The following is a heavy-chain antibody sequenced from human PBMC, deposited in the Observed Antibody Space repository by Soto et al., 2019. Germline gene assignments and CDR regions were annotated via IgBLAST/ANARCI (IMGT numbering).Heavy chain of an antibody. CDR1: GFTFSSYA. CDR3: AKVPIVGATTFFYFDY. V-gene: IGHV3-23*01. J-gene: IGHJ4*02. D-gene: IGHD1-26*01. Sequence: PGGSLRLSCAASGFTFSSYAMSWVRQAPGKGLEWVSAISGSGGSTYYADSVKGRFTISRDNSKNTLYLQMNSPRAEDTAVYYCAKVPIVGATTFFYFDYWGQGTLVTVSS. CDR2: ISGSGGST.